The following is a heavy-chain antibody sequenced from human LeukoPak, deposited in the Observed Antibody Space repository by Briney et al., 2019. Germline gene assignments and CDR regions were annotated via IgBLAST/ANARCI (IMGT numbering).Heavy chain of an antibody. CDR1: GFTFNSYG. D-gene: IGHD3-10*01. CDR3: ARASGRDKTGGFDY. Sequence: HPGGSLRLSCAASGFTFNSYGMLWVRQAPGRGLEWVTVISYDGNHQYYADSVKGRFTISRDNSKNTVYLQMNGLRVEDTAIYYCARASGRDKTGGFDYWGQGTLVAVS. J-gene: IGHJ4*02. CDR2: ISYDGNHQ. V-gene: IGHV3-30*03.